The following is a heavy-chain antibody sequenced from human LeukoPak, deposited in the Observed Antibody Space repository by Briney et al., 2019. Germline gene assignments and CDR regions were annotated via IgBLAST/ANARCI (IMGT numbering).Heavy chain of an antibody. CDR2: IILIFGTA. J-gene: IGHJ6*02. V-gene: IGHV1-69*01. D-gene: IGHD1-26*01. Sequence: ASVKVSCKASGGTFSSYTISWVRQAPGQGLEWMGGIILIFGTANYAQKFQGRVTITADESTSTAYMELSSLGSEDTAVYYCAKVQLGATHMDYYYYFGMDVWGQGTTVTVSS. CDR3: AKVQLGATHMDYYYYFGMDV. CDR1: GGTFSSYT.